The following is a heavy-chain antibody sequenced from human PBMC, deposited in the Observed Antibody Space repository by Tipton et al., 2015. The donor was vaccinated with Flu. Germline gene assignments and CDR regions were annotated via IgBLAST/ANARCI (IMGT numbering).Heavy chain of an antibody. D-gene: IGHD5-18*01. CDR3: ANARYSYGHSLYGMDV. Sequence: SLRLSCAASGFTFSDYYMSWIRQAPGKGLEWVSYISSSGSTIYYADSVKGRFTISRDNAENSLYLQMNSLRAEDTAVYYCANARYSYGHSLYGMDVWGQGTTVTVSS. V-gene: IGHV3-11*01. CDR2: ISSSGSTI. CDR1: GFTFSDYY. J-gene: IGHJ6*02.